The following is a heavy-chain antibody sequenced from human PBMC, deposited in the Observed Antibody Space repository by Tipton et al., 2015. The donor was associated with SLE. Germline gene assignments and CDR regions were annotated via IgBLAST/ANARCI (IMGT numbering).Heavy chain of an antibody. Sequence: TLSFTCTVSGGSISSSSYYWGWIRQPPGKGLEWIGSVYYSGSTYYNPSLKSRVTISVDTSKNQFSLNLRSVIAADTAVYYCAAGYYGSGSYYHWGQGTLVTVSS. CDR2: VYYSGST. CDR3: AAGYYGSGSYYH. CDR1: GGSISSSSYY. J-gene: IGHJ4*02. D-gene: IGHD3-10*01. V-gene: IGHV4-39*07.